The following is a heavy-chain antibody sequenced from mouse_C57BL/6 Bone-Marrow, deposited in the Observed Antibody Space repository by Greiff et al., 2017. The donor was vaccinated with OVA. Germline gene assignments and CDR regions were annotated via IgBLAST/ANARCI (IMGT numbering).Heavy chain of an antibody. J-gene: IGHJ3*01. D-gene: IGHD1-1*01. CDR2: IYPGDGDT. CDR1: GYAFSSSW. V-gene: IGHV1-82*01. CDR3: ARSYYGSSSWFAY. Sequence: LVESGPELVKPGASVKISCKASGYAFSSSWMNWVKQRPGKGLEWIGRIYPGDGDTNYNGKFKGKATLTADKSSSTAYMQLSSLTSEDSAVYFCARSYYGSSSWFAYWGQGTLVTVSA.